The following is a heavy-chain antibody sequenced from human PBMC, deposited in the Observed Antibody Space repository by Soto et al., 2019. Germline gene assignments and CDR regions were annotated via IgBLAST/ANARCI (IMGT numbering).Heavy chain of an antibody. D-gene: IGHD2-2*01. CDR1: GYTFTSYG. J-gene: IGHJ6*02. CDR3: AREGYCSSTSCSRTDYYYYYGMDV. V-gene: IGHV1-18*04. CDR2: ISAYNGNT. Sequence: QVQLVQSGAEVKKPGASVKVSCKASGYTFTSYGISWVRQAPGQGLEWMGWISAYNGNTNHAQKLQGRVTMTTDTSTSTAYRELRSLRTDDTAVYYCAREGYCSSTSCSRTDYYYYYGMDVWGQGTTVTVSS.